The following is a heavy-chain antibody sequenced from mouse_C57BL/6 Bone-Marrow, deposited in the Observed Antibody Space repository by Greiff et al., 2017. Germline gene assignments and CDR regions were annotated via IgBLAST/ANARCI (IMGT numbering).Heavy chain of an antibody. J-gene: IGHJ2*01. D-gene: IGHD1-1*01. CDR3: ARGRYCSSRGYFDY. CDR1: GFTFSSYA. V-gene: IGHV5-4*03. Sequence: EVKLVESGGGLVKPGGSLKLSCAASGFTFSSYAMSWFRQPPEKRLEWVATISDGGSYTYYPANVKGRFTISRDNAKNNLYLQMSHLKSEDTAMYYCARGRYCSSRGYFDYWGQGTTLTVSS. CDR2: ISDGGSYT.